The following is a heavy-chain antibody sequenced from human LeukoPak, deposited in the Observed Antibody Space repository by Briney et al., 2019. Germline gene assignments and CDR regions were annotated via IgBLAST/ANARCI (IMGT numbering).Heavy chain of an antibody. CDR2: ISGGGDAT. V-gene: IGHV3-23*01. CDR1: DFTFSTYA. Sequence: GGSLRLSCAASDFTFSTYAMSWVRQAPGKGLEWVSTISGGGDATYYADSVKGRFTISRDNSKNTLYLQMNSLRAEDTAVYYCAKSNGYGLVDIWGQGTVVTVSS. J-gene: IGHJ3*02. CDR3: AKSNGYGLVDI. D-gene: IGHD3-10*01.